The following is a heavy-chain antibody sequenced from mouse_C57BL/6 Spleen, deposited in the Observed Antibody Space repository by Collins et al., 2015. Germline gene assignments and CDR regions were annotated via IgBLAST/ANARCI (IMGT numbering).Heavy chain of an antibody. J-gene: IGHJ3*01. V-gene: IGHV9-3*01. Sequence: QIQLVQSGPELKKPGETVKISCKASGYTFTTYGMSWVKQAPGKGLKWMGWINTYSGVPTYADDFKGRFAFSLETSASTAYLQINNLKNEDTATYLCASKPDPYGNSWFAYWGQGTLVTVSA. CDR3: ASKPDPYGNSWFAY. CDR1: GYTFTTYG. D-gene: IGHD2-1*01. CDR2: INTYSGVP.